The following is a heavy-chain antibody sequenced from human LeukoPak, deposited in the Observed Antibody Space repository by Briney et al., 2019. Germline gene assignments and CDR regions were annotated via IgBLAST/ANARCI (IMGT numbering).Heavy chain of an antibody. V-gene: IGHV1-2*02. J-gene: IGHJ6*03. CDR3: ARGRVSSSSWYSTYYYYFCMDV. CDR2: INPNSGGT. CDR1: GYTFTGYY. D-gene: IGHD6-13*01. Sequence: ASVKVSCKASGYTFTGYYMHWVRQAPGQGLEWMGWINPNSGGTNYAQKFQGRVTMTRDTSISTAYMELSRLRSDDTAVYFCARGRVSSSSWYSTYYYYFCMDVWGKGTTVTVSS.